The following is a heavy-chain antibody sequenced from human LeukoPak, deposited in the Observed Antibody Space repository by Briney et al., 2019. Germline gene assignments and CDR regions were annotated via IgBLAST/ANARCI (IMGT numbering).Heavy chain of an antibody. J-gene: IGHJ5*02. V-gene: IGHV1-69*05. Sequence: GATVKVSCKASGGTFSSYAISWVRQAPGQGLEWMGGIIPIFGTANYAQKFQGRVTLTRDMSTSTDYLELSSLRSEDTAVYYCARDMGADPWGQGTLVTVSS. CDR2: IIPIFGTA. CDR1: GGTFSSYA. CDR3: ARDMGADP. D-gene: IGHD3-16*01.